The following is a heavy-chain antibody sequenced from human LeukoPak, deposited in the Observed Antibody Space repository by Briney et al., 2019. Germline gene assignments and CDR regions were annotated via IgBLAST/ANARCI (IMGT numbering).Heavy chain of an antibody. V-gene: IGHV3-30-3*01. CDR3: ARDSDLNGSYDY. CDR1: GGSISSSS. J-gene: IGHJ4*02. Sequence: LSLTCTVSGGSISSSSYYWGWIRQPPGKGLEWVALISYDGSYKYYADSVKGRFTISRDNSKNTLYLQMNSLRAEDTAVYYCARDSDLNGSYDYWGQGTLVTVSS. CDR2: ISYDGSYK. D-gene: IGHD1-26*01.